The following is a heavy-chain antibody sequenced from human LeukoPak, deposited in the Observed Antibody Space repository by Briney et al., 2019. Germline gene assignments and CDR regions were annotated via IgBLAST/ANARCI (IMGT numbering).Heavy chain of an antibody. D-gene: IGHD6-6*01. CDR2: IYYSGDS. J-gene: IGHJ4*02. CDR1: GVSISSYS. CDR3: ARRARSSDY. V-gene: IGHV4-59*01. Sequence: SETLSLTCTASGVSISSYSRSWVRQPPGKGLEWIGYIYYSGDSSYNPSLKSRVTISVDTSKNQLSLNLTSVTAADTAVYYCARRARSSDYWGQGTLVTVSS.